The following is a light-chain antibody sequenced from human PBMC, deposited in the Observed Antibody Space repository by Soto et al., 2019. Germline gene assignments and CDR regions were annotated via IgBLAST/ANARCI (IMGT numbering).Light chain of an antibody. CDR2: EVS. J-gene: IGLJ2*01. V-gene: IGLV2-14*01. CDR1: SSDVGGYDY. Sequence: QSALTQPASVSGSPGQSITISCTGTSSDVGGYDYVSWYQQHPAKTPKLIIFEVSNRPSGIPDRYSASKSGNTASLTISGLQAEDEAHYYCSSYTSGNARMVFGGGTKVTVL. CDR3: SSYTSGNARMV.